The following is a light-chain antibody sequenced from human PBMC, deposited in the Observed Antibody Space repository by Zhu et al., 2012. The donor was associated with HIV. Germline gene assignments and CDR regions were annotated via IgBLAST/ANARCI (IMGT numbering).Light chain of an antibody. V-gene: IGKV3-20*01. Sequence: PGDRATLACRASQSVSSNYLIWYQQKPGQAPRPLIYGASDRASGVPDRFSGSGSGTDFTPSISRLEPEDFAVYYCHQYDNSWTFGQGTKVEIK. CDR3: HQYDNSWT. CDR1: QSVSSNY. J-gene: IGKJ1*01. CDR2: GAS.